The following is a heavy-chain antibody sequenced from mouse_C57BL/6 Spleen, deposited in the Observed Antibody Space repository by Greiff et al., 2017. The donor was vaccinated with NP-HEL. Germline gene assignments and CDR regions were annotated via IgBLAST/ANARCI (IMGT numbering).Heavy chain of an antibody. Sequence: QVTLKESGPGILQPSQTLSLTCSFSGFSLITFGMGVGWIRQPSGKGLEWLAHIWWDDDKYYNPALKSRLTISKDTSKNQVFLKIANVDTADTATYYCARMAYYSNLAWFAYWGQGTLVTVSA. CDR2: IWWDDDK. V-gene: IGHV8-8*01. CDR1: GFSLITFGMG. D-gene: IGHD2-5*01. CDR3: ARMAYYSNLAWFAY. J-gene: IGHJ3*01.